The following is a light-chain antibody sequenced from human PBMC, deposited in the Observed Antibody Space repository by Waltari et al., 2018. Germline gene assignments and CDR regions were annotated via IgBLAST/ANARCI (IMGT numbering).Light chain of an antibody. J-gene: IGKJ3*01. CDR3: QQYYSYLGG. Sequence: AIRMTQSPSSLSASTGDRVTITCRASQGISSYLAWYQQKPGKAPKLLIYAASTVQSGVPSRFSGSGSGTDFTLTISCLQSEDFATYYCQQYYSYLGGFGPGTKVDIK. V-gene: IGKV1-8*01. CDR2: AAS. CDR1: QGISSY.